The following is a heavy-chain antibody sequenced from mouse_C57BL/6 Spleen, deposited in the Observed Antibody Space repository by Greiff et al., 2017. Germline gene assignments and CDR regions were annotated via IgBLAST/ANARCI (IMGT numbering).Heavy chain of an antibody. CDR3: ARGGGYYGYYAMDY. CDR1: GYTFTSYW. D-gene: IGHD2-3*01. CDR2: IYPGSGST. Sequence: QVQLQQPGAELVKPGASVKMSCKASGYTFTSYWITWVKQRPGQGLEWIGDIYPGSGSTNYNEKFKSKATLTVDTSSSTAYMQLSSLTSEDSAVYYCARGGGYYGYYAMDYWGQGTSVTVSS. J-gene: IGHJ4*01. V-gene: IGHV1-55*01.